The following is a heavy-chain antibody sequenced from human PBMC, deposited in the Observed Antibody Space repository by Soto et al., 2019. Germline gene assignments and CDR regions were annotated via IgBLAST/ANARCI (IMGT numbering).Heavy chain of an antibody. D-gene: IGHD3-10*01. V-gene: IGHV4-59*08. CDR1: GGSISSYY. Sequence: QVQLQEPGPGLVKPSETLSLTCTVSGGSISSYYWSWIRQPPGKGLEWIGYIYYSGSTNYNPSLKSRVTISVDTSKNQFSLKLSSVTAADTAVYYCARLGKSFDYWGQGTLVTVSS. CDR3: ARLGKSFDY. J-gene: IGHJ4*02. CDR2: IYYSGST.